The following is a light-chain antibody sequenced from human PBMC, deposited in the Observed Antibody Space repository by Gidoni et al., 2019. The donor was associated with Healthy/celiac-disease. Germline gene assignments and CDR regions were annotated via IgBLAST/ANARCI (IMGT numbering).Light chain of an antibody. CDR3: QQSYSTPPVT. CDR2: AAS. Sequence: DIQMTQSPSSLSASVGDRVTITFRASQSISSYLNWYQQKPGKAPKLLIYAASSLQSGVPSRFSGSGSGTDFTLTISSLQPEDFATYYCQQSYSTPPVTFXGXTKVEIK. J-gene: IGKJ4*01. V-gene: IGKV1-39*01. CDR1: QSISSY.